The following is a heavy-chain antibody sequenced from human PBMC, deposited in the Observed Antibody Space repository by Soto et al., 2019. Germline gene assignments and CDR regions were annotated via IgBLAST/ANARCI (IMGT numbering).Heavy chain of an antibody. CDR3: AAFDPGPMGFDP. CDR2: IVVGSGNT. J-gene: IGHJ5*02. D-gene: IGHD3-9*01. Sequence: SVKVSCKASGFTFSSSAVQWVRQARGQRLEWIGKIVVGSGNTNYAQKFQERVTITRDMSTSTAYMELSSLRSEDTAFYYCAAFDPGPMGFDPWGQGTLVTV. CDR1: GFTFSSSA. V-gene: IGHV1-58*01.